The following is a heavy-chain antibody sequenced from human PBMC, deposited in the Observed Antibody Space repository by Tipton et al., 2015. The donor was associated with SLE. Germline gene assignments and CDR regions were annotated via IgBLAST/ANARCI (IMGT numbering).Heavy chain of an antibody. CDR3: ARAGRAWNLFDY. CDR2: INHSGST. CDR1: GGSFSGYY. J-gene: IGHJ4*02. V-gene: IGHV4-34*01. Sequence: TLSLTCAVYGGSFSGYYWSWIRQPPGKGLEWIGEINHSGSTYYNPSLKGRVTISVDTSKNQFSLKLSSVTAADTAVYYCARAGRAWNLFDYWGQGTLVTVSS. D-gene: IGHD1-1*01.